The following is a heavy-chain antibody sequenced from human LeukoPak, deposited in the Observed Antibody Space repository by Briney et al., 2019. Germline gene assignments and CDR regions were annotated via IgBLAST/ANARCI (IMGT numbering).Heavy chain of an antibody. Sequence: PGGSLRLSCAASGFTFSNYWMTWVRQAPGKGLEWVANIKPDGSESYYMDSVKGRFFMSRGNAENSLYLQMNSLSAEDTGVYYCARAIPTGVDWFDPWGQGTLVTVSS. CDR1: GFTFSNYW. J-gene: IGHJ5*02. CDR3: ARAIPTGVDWFDP. D-gene: IGHD1-1*01. V-gene: IGHV3-7*04. CDR2: IKPDGSES.